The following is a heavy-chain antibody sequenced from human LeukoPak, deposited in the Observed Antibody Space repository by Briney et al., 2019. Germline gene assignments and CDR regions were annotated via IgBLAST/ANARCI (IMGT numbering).Heavy chain of an antibody. CDR2: FDPEDGET. CDR3: ARDRDYGDYNTQDLFVY. CDR1: GYTLTELS. V-gene: IGHV1-24*01. J-gene: IGHJ4*02. Sequence: ASVKVSCTVSGYTLTELSMHWVRQAPGKGLEWMGGFDPEDGETIYAQKFQGRVTMTEDTSTDTAYMELSSLRSEDTAVYYCARDRDYGDYNTQDLFVYWGQGTLVTVSS. D-gene: IGHD4-17*01.